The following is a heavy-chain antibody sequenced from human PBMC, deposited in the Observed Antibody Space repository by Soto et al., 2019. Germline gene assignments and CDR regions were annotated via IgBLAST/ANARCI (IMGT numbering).Heavy chain of an antibody. CDR1: GYTFTGYY. D-gene: IGHD3-10*01. CDR2: INPNSGGT. V-gene: IGHV1-2*04. Sequence: ASVKVSCKASGYTFTGYYMHWVRQAPGQGLEWMGWINPNSGGTNYAQKFQGWVTMTRDTSISTAYMELSRLRSDDTAVYYCARTMVRGVITPPYYYYGMDVWGQGTTVTVSS. CDR3: ARTMVRGVITPPYYYYGMDV. J-gene: IGHJ6*02.